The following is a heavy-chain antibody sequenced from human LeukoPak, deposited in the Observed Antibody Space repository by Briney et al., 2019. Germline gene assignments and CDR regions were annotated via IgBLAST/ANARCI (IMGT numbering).Heavy chain of an antibody. CDR2: VSGNGGTT. Sequence: GGSLRLSCAASGFTFIGYAMTWVRQAPGKGLEWVSVVSGNGGTTHYADSVKGRFTISRDNSKNTLYLQMNSLRAEDTAIYYCAKDLRGPSSWYLVDYWGQGTLVTVSS. CDR1: GFTFIGYA. CDR3: AKDLRGPSSWYLVDY. D-gene: IGHD6-13*01. V-gene: IGHV3-23*01. J-gene: IGHJ4*02.